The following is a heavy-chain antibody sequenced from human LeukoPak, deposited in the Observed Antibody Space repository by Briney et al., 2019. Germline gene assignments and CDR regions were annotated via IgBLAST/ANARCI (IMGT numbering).Heavy chain of an antibody. Sequence: SVKVSCKASGGTFSSYAISWVRQAPGQGLEWMGRIIPILGIANYAQKFQGRVTITADKSTSTAYMELSSLRSEDTAVYYCARGLRTNYDFWSGYSDDAFDIWGQGTMVTVSS. CDR3: ARGLRTNYDFWSGYSDDAFDI. CDR1: GGTFSSYA. J-gene: IGHJ3*02. D-gene: IGHD3-3*01. CDR2: IIPILGIA. V-gene: IGHV1-69*04.